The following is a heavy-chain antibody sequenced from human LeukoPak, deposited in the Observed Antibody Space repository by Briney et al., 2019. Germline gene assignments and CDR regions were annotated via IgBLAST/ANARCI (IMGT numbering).Heavy chain of an antibody. Sequence: GGSLRLSCAASGFTFSSYATHWVRQAPGKGLEWVAVISYDGSNKYYADSVKGRFTISRDNSKNTLYLQMNSLRAEDTAVYYCARDHGMDVWGQGTTVTVSS. CDR1: GFTFSSYA. CDR3: ARDHGMDV. CDR2: ISYDGSNK. V-gene: IGHV3-30-3*01. J-gene: IGHJ6*02.